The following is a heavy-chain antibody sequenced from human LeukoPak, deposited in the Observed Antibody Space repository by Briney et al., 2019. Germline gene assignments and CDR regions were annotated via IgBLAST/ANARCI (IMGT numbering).Heavy chain of an antibody. J-gene: IGHJ4*02. Sequence: SETLSLTCAVYGGSFSGYYWSWIRQPPGKGLEWMGEINHSGSTNYNPSLKSRVTISVDTSKNQFSLKLSSVTAADTAVYYCASMTTVTEPDFDYWGQGTLVTVSS. CDR1: GGSFSGYY. V-gene: IGHV4-34*01. D-gene: IGHD4-17*01. CDR3: ASMTTVTEPDFDY. CDR2: INHSGST.